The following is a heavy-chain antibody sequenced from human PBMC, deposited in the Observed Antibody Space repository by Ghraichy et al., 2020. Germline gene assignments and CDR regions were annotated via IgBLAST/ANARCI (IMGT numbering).Heavy chain of an antibody. J-gene: IGHJ4*02. V-gene: IGHV1-18*04. CDR1: GYTFTSYG. CDR3: ARALPEDVIRWLAQNDY. CDR2: ISGYNGNT. D-gene: IGHD3-10*01. Sequence: ASVKVSCKASGYTFTSYGITWVRQAPGQGLEWMGWISGYNGNTHYAQKFVGSVTMTRDTSTSTAYMELRSLRSDDTAVYYCARALPEDVIRWLAQNDYWGQGTLVTVSS.